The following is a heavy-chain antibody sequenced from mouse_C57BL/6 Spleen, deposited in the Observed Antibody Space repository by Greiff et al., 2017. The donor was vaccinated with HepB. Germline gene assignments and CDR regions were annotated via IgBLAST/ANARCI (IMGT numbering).Heavy chain of an antibody. J-gene: IGHJ1*03. CDR3: ARKGLYYGSSYWYFDV. CDR2: IDPSDSYT. Sequence: QVQLQQPGAELVMPGASVKLSCKASGYTFTSYWMHWVKQRPGQGLEWIGEIDPSDSYTNYNQKFKGKSTLTVDKSSSTAYMQLSSLTSEDSAVYYCARKGLYYGSSYWYFDVWGTGTTVTVSS. CDR1: GYTFTSYW. V-gene: IGHV1-69*01. D-gene: IGHD1-1*01.